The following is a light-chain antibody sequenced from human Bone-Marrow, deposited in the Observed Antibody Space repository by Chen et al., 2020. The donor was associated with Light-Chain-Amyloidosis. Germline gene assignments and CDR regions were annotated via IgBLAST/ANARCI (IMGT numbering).Light chain of an antibody. CDR1: SGGVLIYDY. CDR2: DVT. CDR3: CAYAGRFSYV. J-gene: IGLJ1*01. V-gene: IGLV2-11*01. Sequence: QSALTQPRSVSGSPGQKVTISCTGSSGGVLIYDYVSWYQQHPGSAPKLLIYDVTERPSGVPARFSASKSGKTASLTGSGLQAEDEAEYYCCAYAGRFSYVFGPGTTLTVL.